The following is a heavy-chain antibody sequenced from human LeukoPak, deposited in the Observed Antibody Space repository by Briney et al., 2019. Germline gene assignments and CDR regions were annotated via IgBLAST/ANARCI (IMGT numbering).Heavy chain of an antibody. V-gene: IGHV3-74*01. CDR3: ASTRTGIAVAGTPFRY. D-gene: IGHD6-19*01. CDR1: GFTFSSYW. J-gene: IGHJ4*02. Sequence: AGGSLRLSCAASGFTFSSYWMHWVRQAPGKGLVWVSRINSDGSSTSYADSVKGRFTISRDNAKNTLYLQMNSLRAEDTAVYDCASTRTGIAVAGTPFRYWGQGTLVTVSS. CDR2: INSDGSST.